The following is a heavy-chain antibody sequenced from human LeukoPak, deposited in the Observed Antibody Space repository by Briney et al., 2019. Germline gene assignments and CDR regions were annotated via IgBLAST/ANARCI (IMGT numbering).Heavy chain of an antibody. Sequence: GGSLRLSCAASGFTFSSYAMSWVRQAPGRGVEWVSAISASGGTTYYADSVQGRFTISRDHSKNTQYLQMSGLRAGDTGIYYCKKEPREYCSRTSCPSRIDPWGQGALVTVSS. D-gene: IGHD2-2*01. CDR1: GFTFSSYA. CDR2: ISASGGTT. J-gene: IGHJ5*02. V-gene: IGHV3-23*01. CDR3: KKEPREYCSRTSCPSRIDP.